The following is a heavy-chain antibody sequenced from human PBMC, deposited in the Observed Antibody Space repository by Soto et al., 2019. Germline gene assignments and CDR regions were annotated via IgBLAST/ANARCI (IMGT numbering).Heavy chain of an antibody. V-gene: IGHV4-59*01. CDR2: IYYSGST. Sequence: SETLSLTCTVSGGSISSYYWSWIRQPPGKGLEWIGYIYYSGSTNYNPSLKSRVTISVDTSKNQFSLKLSSVTAADTAVYYCARVVVVVVAADYYYYMDVWGKGTTVTVSS. CDR1: GGSISSYY. D-gene: IGHD2-15*01. CDR3: ARVVVVVVAADYYYYMDV. J-gene: IGHJ6*03.